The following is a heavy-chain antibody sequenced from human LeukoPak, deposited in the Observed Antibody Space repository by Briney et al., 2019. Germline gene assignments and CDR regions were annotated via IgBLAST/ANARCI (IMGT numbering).Heavy chain of an antibody. CDR2: IYHSGST. CDR1: GYSISSGCY. Sequence: PSETLSLTCTISGYSISSGCYWGWIRQPPGKGLEWIGSIYHSGSTYYNPSLKSRVTISVDTSKNQFSLKLSSVTAADTAVYYCARERLMVYAMRLDWFDPWGQGTLVTVSS. J-gene: IGHJ5*02. CDR3: ARERLMVYAMRLDWFDP. V-gene: IGHV4-38-2*02. D-gene: IGHD2-8*01.